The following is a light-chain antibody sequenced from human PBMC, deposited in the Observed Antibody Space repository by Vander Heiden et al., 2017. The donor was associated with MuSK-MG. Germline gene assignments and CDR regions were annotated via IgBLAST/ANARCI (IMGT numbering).Light chain of an antibody. CDR3: QEYKNFSPT. V-gene: IGKV1-5*02. CDR1: QSVDRY. CDR2: EAS. Sequence: DIQITQSPSVLSASVGDRVTILCRASQSVDRYLAWYQQKPGKAPKVLIYEASRLESGVPSRFSGSGSGTEFTLTITSLQPDDFATYYCQEYKNFSPTFGQGTKVEVK. J-gene: IGKJ1*01.